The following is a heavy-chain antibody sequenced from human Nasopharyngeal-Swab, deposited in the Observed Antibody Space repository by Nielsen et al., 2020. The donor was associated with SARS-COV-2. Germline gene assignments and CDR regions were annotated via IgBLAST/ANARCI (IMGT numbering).Heavy chain of an antibody. CDR3: AKVLGSSSFRYYYGMDV. V-gene: IGHV3-30*18. CDR2: ISYDGSNK. J-gene: IGHJ6*02. Sequence: GESLKISCAASGFTFSSYGMHWVRQAPGKGLEWVAVISYDGSNKYYADSVKGRFTISRDNSKNTLYLQMNSLRAEDTAVYYCAKVLGSSSFRYYYGMDVWGQGTTVTVSS. CDR1: GFTFSSYG. D-gene: IGHD6-6*01.